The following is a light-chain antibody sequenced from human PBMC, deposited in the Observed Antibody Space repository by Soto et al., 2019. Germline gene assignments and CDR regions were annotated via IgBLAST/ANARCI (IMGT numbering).Light chain of an antibody. CDR1: SSDVGADNN. CDR3: SSYAGSNAFVV. V-gene: IGLV2-8*01. CDR2: ELS. Sequence: QSVLTQPPSASGSPGQSVTISCTGTSSDVGADNNVSWYQQHPGKAPKLMIYELSKRPSGVPDRFSGSKSGNTASLTVSGLKAEDEGDYYCSSYAGSNAFVVFGGGTKVTVL. J-gene: IGLJ3*02.